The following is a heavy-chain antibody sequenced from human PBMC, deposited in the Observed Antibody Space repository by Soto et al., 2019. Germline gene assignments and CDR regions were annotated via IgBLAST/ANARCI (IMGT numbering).Heavy chain of an antibody. V-gene: IGHV1-69*01. CDR1: GGTFSRYA. Sequence: QVQLVQSGAEVKKPGSSVKVSCKASGGTFSRYAISWVRQAPGQGLEWMGGIIPMFGTANYAQKFQGRVTINAVESTSTAYMELSSLRSEDTAVYYCARQFDYESSGYYYPYWGQGTLVTVSS. CDR3: ARQFDYESSGYYYPY. J-gene: IGHJ4*02. CDR2: IIPMFGTA. D-gene: IGHD3-22*01.